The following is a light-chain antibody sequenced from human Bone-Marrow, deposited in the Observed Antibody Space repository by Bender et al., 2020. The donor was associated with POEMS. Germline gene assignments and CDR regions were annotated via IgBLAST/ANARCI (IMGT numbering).Light chain of an antibody. Sequence: QSALTQPASVSGSPGQSITISCIGTSSDVGMHNHVSWYRQHPGKTPKLMIYEFTQRPSGVSNRFSGSKSGNTASLTISGLQTEDEADYYCCSYAGYWVFGGGTKLTVL. CDR3: CSYAGYWV. CDR2: EFT. V-gene: IGLV2-23*02. CDR1: SSDVGMHNH. J-gene: IGLJ3*02.